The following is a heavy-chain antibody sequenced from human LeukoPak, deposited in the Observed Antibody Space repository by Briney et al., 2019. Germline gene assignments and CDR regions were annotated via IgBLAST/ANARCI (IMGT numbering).Heavy chain of an antibody. Sequence: QTGGSLRLSCAASGFTFSTYGMHWVRQAPGKGLEWVAFIRYDGSIKYYVDSVKGRFTISRDNSKNRLYLQMNSLRAEDTAVYYCAKDGYCSGGSCYVGPFDYWGQGTLVTVSS. J-gene: IGHJ4*02. CDR2: IRYDGSIK. D-gene: IGHD2-15*01. V-gene: IGHV3-30*02. CDR3: AKDGYCSGGSCYVGPFDY. CDR1: GFTFSTYG.